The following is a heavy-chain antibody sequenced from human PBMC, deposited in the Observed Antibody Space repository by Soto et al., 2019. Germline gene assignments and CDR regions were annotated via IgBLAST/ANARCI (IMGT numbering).Heavy chain of an antibody. V-gene: IGHV4-59*08. J-gene: IGHJ6*03. Sequence: SETLSLTCTVSGGSISSYYWSWIRQPPGKGLEWIGYIYYSGSTNYNPSLKSRVTISVDTSKNQFSLKLSSVTAADTAVYYCASTGNGRRSYYYYYYMDVWGKGTTVTVSS. D-gene: IGHD1-1*01. CDR1: GGSISSYY. CDR2: IYYSGST. CDR3: ASTGNGRRSYYYYYYMDV.